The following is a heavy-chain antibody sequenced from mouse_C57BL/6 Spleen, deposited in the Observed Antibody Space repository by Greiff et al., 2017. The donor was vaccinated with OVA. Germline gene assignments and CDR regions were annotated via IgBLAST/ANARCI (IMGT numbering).Heavy chain of an antibody. Sequence: VQLQQSGAELVKPGASVKISCKASGYAFSSYWMNWVKQRPGKGLEWIGQIYPGDGDTNYNGKFKGKATLTADKSTSTAYMQLSSLTSDDSAVYFCARGDYYWYVDVWGTGTTVTFSS. J-gene: IGHJ1*03. D-gene: IGHD2-4*01. CDR1: GYAFSSYW. CDR3: ARGDYYWYVDV. CDR2: IYPGDGDT. V-gene: IGHV1-80*01.